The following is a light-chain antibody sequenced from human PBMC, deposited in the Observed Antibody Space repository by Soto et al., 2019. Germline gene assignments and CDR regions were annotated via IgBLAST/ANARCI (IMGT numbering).Light chain of an antibody. Sequence: DFVMTQSPLSLPVTAGEPASISCRSSQSLLHSSGYNYLDWYLQKPGQSPQLLIYLGSHRASGVPDRLSGSESGTDFSLKISRVEAEGVGVYYCMQRLQTPWTFGQGTKVDIK. CDR3: MQRLQTPWT. CDR1: QSLLHSSGYNY. CDR2: LGS. V-gene: IGKV2-28*01. J-gene: IGKJ1*01.